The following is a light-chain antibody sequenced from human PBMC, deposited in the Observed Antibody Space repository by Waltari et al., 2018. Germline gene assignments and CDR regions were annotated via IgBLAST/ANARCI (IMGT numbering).Light chain of an antibody. Sequence: SALTQPRSVSGSPGQSVTISCTGTTSDVGGYNYVPWYQHHPGKAPKLMIFDVTPRPSGVPDRFSGSKSANTASLTISGLQAEDEADYYCCSFAGTYTWVFGGGTKVTVL. V-gene: IGLV2-11*01. J-gene: IGLJ3*02. CDR3: CSFAGTYTWV. CDR2: DVT. CDR1: TSDVGGYNY.